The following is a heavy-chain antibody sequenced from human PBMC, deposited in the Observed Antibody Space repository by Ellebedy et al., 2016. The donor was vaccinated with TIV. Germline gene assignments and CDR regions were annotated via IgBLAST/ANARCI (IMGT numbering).Heavy chain of an antibody. CDR2: ISAYNGNT. CDR1: GYTFTSYG. D-gene: IGHD6-13*01. V-gene: IGHV1-18*01. Sequence: ASVKVSCXASGYTFTSYGISWVRQAPGQGLEWMGWISAYNGNTNYAQKLQGRVTMTTDTSTSTACMELRSLRSDDTAVYYCARDPNSSSWYRAPYYYYYMDVWGKGTTVTVSS. CDR3: ARDPNSSSWYRAPYYYYYMDV. J-gene: IGHJ6*03.